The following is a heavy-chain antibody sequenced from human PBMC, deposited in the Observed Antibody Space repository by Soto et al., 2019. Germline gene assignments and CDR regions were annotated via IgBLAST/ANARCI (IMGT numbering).Heavy chain of an antibody. Sequence: SETLSLTCTVSGGSISSYYWSWIRQPPGKGLEWIGYIYYSGSTNYNPSLKSRVTISVDTSKNQFSLKLSSVTAADTAVYYCARDGYYGVTNDAFDIWGQGTMVTVS. D-gene: IGHD4-17*01. J-gene: IGHJ3*02. CDR3: ARDGYYGVTNDAFDI. CDR2: IYYSGST. CDR1: GGSISSYY. V-gene: IGHV4-59*01.